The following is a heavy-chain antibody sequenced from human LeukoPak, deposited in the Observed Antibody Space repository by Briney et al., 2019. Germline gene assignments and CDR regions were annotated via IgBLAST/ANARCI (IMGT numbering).Heavy chain of an antibody. J-gene: IGHJ4*02. CDR3: SRETVGGTKYFDY. D-gene: IGHD1-26*01. CDR2: IYHTGTT. CDR1: DYSLSTGYY. Sequence: PSETLSLTCVVSDYSLSTGYYRDWIRQPPGKGLEWIGSIYHTGTTYYTPSLKSRVTISLDTSKNQFSLQLTSVTATDTAIYYCSRETVGGTKYFDYWGQGALVTVSS. V-gene: IGHV4-38-2*02.